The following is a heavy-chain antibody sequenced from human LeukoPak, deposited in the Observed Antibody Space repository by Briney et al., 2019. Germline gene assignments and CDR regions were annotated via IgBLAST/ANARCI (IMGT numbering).Heavy chain of an antibody. CDR2: INPYCVRT. CDR1: GYTFTGYY. J-gene: IGHJ4*02. D-gene: IGHD3-22*01. CDR3: ARSYYDSSGYLPL. Sequence: ASVKVSCKASGYTFTGYYIHWVRQAPGQGLEWMGSINPYCVRTNYSQPFHGRVTMTRDTSISTVYMELSRLRSDDTAVYYCARSYYDSSGYLPLWGQGTLVTISS. V-gene: IGHV1-2*02.